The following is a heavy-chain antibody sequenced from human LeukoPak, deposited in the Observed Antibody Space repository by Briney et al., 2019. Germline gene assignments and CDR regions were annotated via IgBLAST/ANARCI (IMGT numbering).Heavy chain of an antibody. D-gene: IGHD5-24*01. CDR3: ARGRDGYDLDY. Sequence: SETLSLTCTVSGGSISSYYGSWIRQPPGKGLEWIGYIYYSGSTNYNPSLKSRVTISVDTSKNQFSLKLSSVTAADTAVYYCARGRDGYDLDYWGQGTLVTVSS. V-gene: IGHV4-59*01. CDR1: GGSISSYY. J-gene: IGHJ4*02. CDR2: IYYSGST.